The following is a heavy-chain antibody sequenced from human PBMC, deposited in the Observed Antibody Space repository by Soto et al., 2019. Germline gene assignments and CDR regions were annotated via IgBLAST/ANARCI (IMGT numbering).Heavy chain of an antibody. J-gene: IGHJ4*02. V-gene: IGHV1-3*01. Sequence: QVQLVQSGAEVKKPGASVKVSCKASGYTFTSYAMHWVRQAPGQRLEWMGWINAGNGNTKYSQKFQGRVTITRDTSASTAYMELSSLRSEDTAVYYCARDPLSGSGWEFDYWGQGTLVTVSS. D-gene: IGHD6-19*01. CDR2: INAGNGNT. CDR3: ARDPLSGSGWEFDY. CDR1: GYTFTSYA.